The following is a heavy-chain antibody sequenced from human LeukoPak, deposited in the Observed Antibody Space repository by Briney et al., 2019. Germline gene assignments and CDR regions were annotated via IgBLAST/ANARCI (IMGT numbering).Heavy chain of an antibody. Sequence: GGSLRLSCAASGFTFSSYAMHWVRQAPGKGLEWVAVISYDGSNKYYADSVKGRFIISRDNSKNTLYLQMNSLRAEDTAVYYCARDRGPFLEWLLGGYYYGMDVWGQGATVTVSS. V-gene: IGHV3-30-3*01. CDR2: ISYDGSNK. CDR1: GFTFSSYA. CDR3: ARDRGPFLEWLLGGYYYGMDV. J-gene: IGHJ6*02. D-gene: IGHD3-3*02.